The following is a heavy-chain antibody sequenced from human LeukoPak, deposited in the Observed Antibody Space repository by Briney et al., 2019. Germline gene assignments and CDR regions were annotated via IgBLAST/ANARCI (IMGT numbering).Heavy chain of an antibody. CDR2: ISAYNGNT. V-gene: IGHV1-18*01. J-gene: IGHJ4*02. CDR1: GYTFTSYG. D-gene: IGHD4-17*01. Sequence: VASVKVSCKASGYTFTSYGISWVRQAPGQGLEWMGWISAYNGNTNYAQKLQGRVTMTTDTSTSTAYMELRSLRSDDTAVYYCARDVGGEGYDYGDYVGYWGQGTLVTVSS. CDR3: ARDVGGEGYDYGDYVGY.